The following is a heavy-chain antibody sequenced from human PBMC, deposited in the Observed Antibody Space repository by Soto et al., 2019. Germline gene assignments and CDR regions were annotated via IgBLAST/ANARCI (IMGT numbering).Heavy chain of an antibody. Sequence: EVQLLESGGGLVQPGGSLRLSCAASGFTLGSYAMGWVRQAPGKGLEWVSAIGSRGSTFYADSVKGRFTISRDNSNNTLHLQMHRLTAEDTAFSYCANENTAYYSNWRQGTLVTVS. J-gene: IGHJ4*02. D-gene: IGHD2-21*01. CDR3: ANENTAYYSN. CDR1: GFTLGSYA. V-gene: IGHV3-23*01. CDR2: IGSRGST.